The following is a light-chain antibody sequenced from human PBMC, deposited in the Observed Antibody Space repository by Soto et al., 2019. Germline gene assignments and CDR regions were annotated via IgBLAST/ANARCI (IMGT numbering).Light chain of an antibody. CDR2: AAS. CDR1: QSISIY. Sequence: DIQMTQSPSSLSASVGDRVTITCRASQSISIYLNWYQQKPGKAPKFLIYAASSLQSGVPSRFSGSGSGTDFTLTISSLQPEDSATYYCQQSNSTPYTFGQGTKLEIK. CDR3: QQSNSTPYT. J-gene: IGKJ2*01. V-gene: IGKV1-39*01.